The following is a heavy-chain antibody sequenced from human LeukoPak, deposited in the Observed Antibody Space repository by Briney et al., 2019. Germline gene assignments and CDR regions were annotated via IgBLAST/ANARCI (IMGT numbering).Heavy chain of an antibody. CDR3: AKDRHYYDSSGYYH. CDR1: GFTFDDYA. V-gene: IGHV3-9*01. J-gene: IGHJ4*02. Sequence: SLRLSCAASGFTFDDYAMHWVRQAPGKGLEWVSGISWNSGSIGYADSVKGRFTISRDNSKNTLYLQMNSLRAEDTAVYYCAKDRHYYDSSGYYHWGQGTLVTVSS. CDR2: ISWNSGSI. D-gene: IGHD3-22*01.